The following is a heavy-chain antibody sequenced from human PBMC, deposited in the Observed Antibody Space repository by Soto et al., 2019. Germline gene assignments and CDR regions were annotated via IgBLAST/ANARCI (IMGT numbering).Heavy chain of an antibody. J-gene: IGHJ6*02. D-gene: IGHD4-4*01. Sequence: SVKVSCKASGGTFSSYAISWVRQAPGQGLEWMGGIIPIFGTANYAQKFQGRVTITADKSTSTAYMELSSLRSEDTAVYYCARDHMTTVTRGYVDYYYGMDVWGQGTTVTVS. V-gene: IGHV1-69*06. CDR3: ARDHMTTVTRGYVDYYYGMDV. CDR2: IIPIFGTA. CDR1: GGTFSSYA.